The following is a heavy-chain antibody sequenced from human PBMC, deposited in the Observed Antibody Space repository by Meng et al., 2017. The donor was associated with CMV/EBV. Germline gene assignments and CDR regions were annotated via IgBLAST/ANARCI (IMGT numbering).Heavy chain of an antibody. V-gene: IGHV3-7*01. D-gene: IGHD2-21*01. CDR3: ARYSNKRTPFEPRYYFDY. J-gene: IGHJ4*02. CDR2: IKQDGSEK. Sequence: GESLQISCAASGFTFSSYGMSWVRQAPGKGLEWVSNIKQDGSEKYYVDSVKGRFTISRDNAKNSLYLQMNSLRSEDTAVYYCARYSNKRTPFEPRYYFDYWGQGTLVTVSS. CDR1: GFTFSSYG.